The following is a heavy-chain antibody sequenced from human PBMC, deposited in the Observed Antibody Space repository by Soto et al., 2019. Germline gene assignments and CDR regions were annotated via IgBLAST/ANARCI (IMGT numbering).Heavy chain of an antibody. CDR2: ISISSSSL. Sequence: ESGGGLVKPGGSLRLSCAASGFTFRGYSLKGARQAPGKGLEWASSISISSSSLYYAYSVKGRFTISRDNAKNSLYLQMNLLRADATAVYYCARVTSLMTTVVCDYLVQGTLVTLSS. J-gene: IGHJ4*02. CDR3: ARVTSLMTTVVCDY. D-gene: IGHD4-4*01. CDR1: GFTFRGYS. V-gene: IGHV3-21*01.